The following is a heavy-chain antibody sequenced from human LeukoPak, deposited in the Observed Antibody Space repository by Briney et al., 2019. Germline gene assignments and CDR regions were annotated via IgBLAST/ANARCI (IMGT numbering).Heavy chain of an antibody. CDR1: GFTFSTYA. V-gene: IGHV3-23*01. CDR2: ISASGFST. CDR3: AKRDNSGWYSLDY. D-gene: IGHD6-19*01. Sequence: GGSLRLSCAASGFTFSTYAMSWVRQAPGKGLEWVSSISASGFSTYYADYVKGRFTLSRDSSKNTLYLQMNSLSAEDTALYFCAKRDNSGWYSLDYWGQGTLVTVSS. J-gene: IGHJ4*02.